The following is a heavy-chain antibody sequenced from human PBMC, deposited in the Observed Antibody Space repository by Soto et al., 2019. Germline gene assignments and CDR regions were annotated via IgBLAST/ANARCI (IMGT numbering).Heavy chain of an antibody. CDR3: ARTVFLEWLSGWFDP. J-gene: IGHJ5*02. CDR2: IDPSDSYT. CDR1: GYSFTIYC. D-gene: IGHD3-3*01. V-gene: IGHV5-10-1*01. Sequence: PGESLKISCKGSGYSFTIYCISWVLQMPWKGLEWMGRIDPSDSYTNYSPSFQGHVTISADKSISTAYLQWSSLKASDTAMYYCARTVFLEWLSGWFDPWGQGTLVTVSS.